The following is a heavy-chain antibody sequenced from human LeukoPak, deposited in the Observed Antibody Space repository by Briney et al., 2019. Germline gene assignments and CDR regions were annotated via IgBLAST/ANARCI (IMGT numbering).Heavy chain of an antibody. D-gene: IGHD4-11*01. CDR2: IYTSGNT. CDR1: GLTVSSNY. J-gene: IGHJ5*02. CDR3: ARGLIYSPNWFDP. V-gene: IGHV3-66*01. Sequence: GGSLRLSCAASGLTVSSNYMTWVRQAPGKGLEWVSVIYTSGNTFYPDSVKGRFTISRDNSKNTVHLQVHSLGAEDTAVYYCARGLIYSPNWFDPWGQGTLVTVSS.